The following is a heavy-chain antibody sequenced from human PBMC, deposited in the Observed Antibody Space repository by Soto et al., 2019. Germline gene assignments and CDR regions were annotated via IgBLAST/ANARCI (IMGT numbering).Heavy chain of an antibody. CDR3: ARLRSSSSGGFYFDY. J-gene: IGHJ4*02. V-gene: IGHV5-51*01. CDR1: GYSFTSYW. Sequence: GESLKISCKGSGYSFTSYWIGWVRQMPGKGLEWMGIIYPGDSDTRYSPSFQGQATISADKSISTAYLQWSSLKASDTAMYYCARLRSSSSGGFYFDYWGQGTLVTVSS. CDR2: IYPGDSDT. D-gene: IGHD6-6*01.